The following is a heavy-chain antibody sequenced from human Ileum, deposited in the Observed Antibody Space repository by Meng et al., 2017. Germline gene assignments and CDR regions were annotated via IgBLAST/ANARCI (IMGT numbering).Heavy chain of an antibody. CDR2: ISWNSGSI. J-gene: IGHJ4*02. Sequence: SLKISCAASGFTFDDYAMHWVRQAPGKGLEWVSGISWNSGSIGYADSVKGRFTISRDNAKNSLYLQMNSLRAEDTALYYCAKDTGAYYYDSSGLDYWGQGTLVTVSS. V-gene: IGHV3-9*01. CDR1: GFTFDDYA. D-gene: IGHD3-22*01. CDR3: AKDTGAYYYDSSGLDY.